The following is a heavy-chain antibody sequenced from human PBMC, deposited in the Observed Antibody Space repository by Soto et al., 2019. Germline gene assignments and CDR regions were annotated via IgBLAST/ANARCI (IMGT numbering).Heavy chain of an antibody. CDR3: ARDRPQYGSGSYHAFDI. CDR1: CGYVSSGSCY. Sequence: SETPSLTCPVSCGYVSSGSCYWSWIRQPPGKGLEWIGYIYSSGSTNYNPSLKSRVTISVDTSKNQFSLKLSSVTAADTAVYYCARDRPQYGSGSYHAFDIWGQGTMVTVSS. D-gene: IGHD3-10*01. J-gene: IGHJ3*02. CDR2: IYSSGST. V-gene: IGHV4-61*01.